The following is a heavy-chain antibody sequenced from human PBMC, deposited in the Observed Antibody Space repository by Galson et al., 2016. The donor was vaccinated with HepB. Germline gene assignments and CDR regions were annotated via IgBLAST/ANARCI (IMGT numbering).Heavy chain of an antibody. CDR3: AKSKGGVWSYYFDY. Sequence: SLRLSCAASAFTFGNYGMHWVRQAPGKGLEWVAGIWTDGSNKYYGASVKGRFTISRDNSKNTLYLQMNSLRAEDTAVYYCAKSKGGVWSYYFDYWGQGTLVTVSS. CDR1: AFTFGNYG. V-gene: IGHV3-33*06. D-gene: IGHD6-19*01. CDR2: IWTDGSNK. J-gene: IGHJ4*02.